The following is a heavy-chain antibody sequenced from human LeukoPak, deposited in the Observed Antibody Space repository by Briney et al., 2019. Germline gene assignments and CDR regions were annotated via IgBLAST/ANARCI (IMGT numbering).Heavy chain of an antibody. Sequence: SVKVSCKASGGTFSGYAISWVRQAPGQGLEWMGGIIPIFGTANYAQKFQGRVTITTDESTSTAYMELSSLRSEDTAVYYCAREVGATGGAFDIWGQGTMVTVSS. CDR3: AREVGATGGAFDI. CDR2: IIPIFGTA. D-gene: IGHD1-26*01. V-gene: IGHV1-69*05. CDR1: GGTFSGYA. J-gene: IGHJ3*02.